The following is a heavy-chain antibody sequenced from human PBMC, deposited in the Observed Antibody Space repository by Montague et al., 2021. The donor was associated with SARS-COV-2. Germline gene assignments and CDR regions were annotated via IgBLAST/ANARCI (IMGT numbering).Heavy chain of an antibody. CDR1: GDSISSYY. V-gene: IGHV4-59*01. Sequence: SETLSLTCEVSGDSISSYYWIWIRQSPGKGLEWIVYVHYTGSSKYTPSLKTRVTLSLDTPTNHFSLKLRSVTAADTAIYYCARAQNTCFIANCVNYFDVWGLGALVTVS. CDR3: ARAQNTCFIANCVNYFDV. CDR2: VHYTGSS. J-gene: IGHJ4*02. D-gene: IGHD1-1*01.